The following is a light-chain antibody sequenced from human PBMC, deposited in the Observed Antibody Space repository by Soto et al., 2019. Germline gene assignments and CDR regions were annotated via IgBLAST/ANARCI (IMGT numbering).Light chain of an antibody. J-gene: IGKJ2*01. Sequence: EIVMTQSPATLSASPGERATLSCRASQSVSSNLAWYQQNPGQAPRLLIYRASTRATGIPAMLSGSGSGTELTLTISSLQSEDFAVYYFQQYNNWPPYTFGQRTKLEIK. CDR3: QQYNNWPPYT. CDR1: QSVSSN. V-gene: IGKV3-15*01. CDR2: RAS.